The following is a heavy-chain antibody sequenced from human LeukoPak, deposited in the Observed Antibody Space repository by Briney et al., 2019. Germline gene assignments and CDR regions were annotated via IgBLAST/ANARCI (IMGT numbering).Heavy chain of an antibody. D-gene: IGHD4-17*01. CDR3: AKDPMTTVTTGPLSFNY. Sequence: GGSLRLSCAASGFTFSSYAMSWVRQAPGKGLEWVSAISGSGGSTYYADSVKGRFTISRDNSKNTLYLQMNSLRAEDTAVYYCAKDPMTTVTTGPLSFNYWGQGTLVTVSS. V-gene: IGHV3-23*01. CDR1: GFTFSSYA. CDR2: ISGSGGST. J-gene: IGHJ4*02.